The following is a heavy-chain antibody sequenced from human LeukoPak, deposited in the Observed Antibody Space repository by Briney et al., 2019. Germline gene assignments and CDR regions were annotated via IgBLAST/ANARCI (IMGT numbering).Heavy chain of an antibody. V-gene: IGHV3-7*03. Sequence: PGGSLRLSCAASGFTFSGYWMIWVRQAPGKGLEWVANIKQDGSEKYYVDSVKGRFTISRDNANNSLYLQMNSLRAEDTAVYYCASAPVLGELSLLDYWGQGTLVTVSS. CDR1: GFTFSGYW. J-gene: IGHJ4*02. CDR3: ASAPVLGELSLLDY. CDR2: IKQDGSEK. D-gene: IGHD3-16*02.